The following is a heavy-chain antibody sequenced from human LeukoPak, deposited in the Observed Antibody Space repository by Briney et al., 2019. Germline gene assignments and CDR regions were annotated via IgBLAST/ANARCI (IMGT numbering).Heavy chain of an antibody. Sequence: ASVKVSCKASGYTFTDYYMHWVRQAPGQGLEWMGWINPNSGGTYYAQKFQGRVTMTRDTSISTAYMELSRLRSDDTAVYYCARDPPIGGADVFDIWGQGTMVTVSS. J-gene: IGHJ3*02. CDR3: ARDPPIGGADVFDI. CDR1: GYTFTDYY. D-gene: IGHD3-10*01. V-gene: IGHV1-2*02. CDR2: INPNSGGT.